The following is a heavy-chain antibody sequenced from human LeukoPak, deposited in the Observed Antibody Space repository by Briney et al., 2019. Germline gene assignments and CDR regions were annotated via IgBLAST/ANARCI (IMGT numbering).Heavy chain of an antibody. J-gene: IGHJ4*02. D-gene: IGHD3-10*01. CDR3: AKRYYYGSGSFDY. CDR1: GFTFRSHD. Sequence: GGSLRLSCAASGFTFRSHDMSWVRQAPGKGLEWVSVISGSGGSTYYADSVKGRFTISRDNSKNTLYLQMNSLRAEDTAVYYCAKRYYYGSGSFDYWGQGTLVTVSS. CDR2: ISGSGGST. V-gene: IGHV3-23*01.